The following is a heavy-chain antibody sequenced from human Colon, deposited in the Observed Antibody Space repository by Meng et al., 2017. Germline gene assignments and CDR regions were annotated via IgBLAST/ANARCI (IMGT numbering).Heavy chain of an antibody. CDR1: GGSFSGFY. V-gene: IGHV4-34*02. CDR2: IDHFGIS. J-gene: IGHJ5*02. D-gene: IGHD4-17*01. Sequence: QVPYQQGGAGLLKPSGTLSLTCAVSGGSFSGFYWSWIRQPPGKGLEWIGEIDHFGISNYNSSLKGRLTMSVDTSKKQISLTLTSVTAADTAVYYCAAGLRHGDWFDPWGPGTLVTVSS. CDR3: AAGLRHGDWFDP.